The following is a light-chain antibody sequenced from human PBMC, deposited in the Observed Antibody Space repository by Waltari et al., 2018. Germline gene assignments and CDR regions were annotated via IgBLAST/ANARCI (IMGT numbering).Light chain of an antibody. CDR1: RRLGKSDGKTD. Sequence: RTIRRLGKSDGKTDVILFQESPGHSTKLMIYKIANRGAGLPDRFSASGSGTDFTLKISRVEAGDGGVYYCMQGTHWPRTFGQGTKPAI. CDR2: KIA. J-gene: IGKJ2*01. CDR3: MQGTHWPRT. V-gene: IGKV2-30*01.